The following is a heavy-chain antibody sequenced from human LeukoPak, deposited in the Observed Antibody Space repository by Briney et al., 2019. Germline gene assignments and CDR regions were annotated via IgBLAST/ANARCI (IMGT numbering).Heavy chain of an antibody. J-gene: IGHJ4*02. CDR1: EFTFSSYG. D-gene: IGHD3-9*01. CDR3: AKCPSGVLRYFAPIDY. Sequence: PGGSLRLSCAASEFTFSSYGMHWVRQAPGKGLEWVAVISYGGSNKYYADSVKGRFIISRDNSKNTLYLQMNSLRAEDTAVYYCAKCPSGVLRYFAPIDYWGQGTLVTVSS. CDR2: ISYGGSNK. V-gene: IGHV3-30*18.